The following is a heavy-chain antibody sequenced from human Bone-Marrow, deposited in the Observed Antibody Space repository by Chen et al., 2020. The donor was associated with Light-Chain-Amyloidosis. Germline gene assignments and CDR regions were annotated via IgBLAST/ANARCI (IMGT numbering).Heavy chain of an antibody. J-gene: IGHJ4*02. D-gene: IGHD6-25*01. CDR3: ARESSVAAPYYLDY. V-gene: IGHV3-7*01. CDR1: GFTFRRYF. CDR2: IREDGNEK. Sequence: EVRLVESGGGLFQPGGSLRLSCAASGFTFRRYFMSWVRQAPGKGLEWVANIREDGNEKYYVQSVKGRFTISRDNAKNAVYLQMHSLGAEDSAIYFCARESSVAAPYYLDYWGQGIRVTVSA.